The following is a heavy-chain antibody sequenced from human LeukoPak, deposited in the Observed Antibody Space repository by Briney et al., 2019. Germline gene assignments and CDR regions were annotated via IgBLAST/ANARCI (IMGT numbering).Heavy chain of an antibody. CDR2: INPNSGGT. Sequence: ASVKVSCKASGYTFTGYYMHWVRQAPGQGLEWMGWINPNSGGTNYAQKFQGRVTMTRDTSISTSYMELSSLRSEDTAVYYCAVAAAATRLGDAFDIWGQGTVVTVSS. CDR3: AVAAAATRLGDAFDI. D-gene: IGHD6-13*01. V-gene: IGHV1-2*02. CDR1: GYTFTGYY. J-gene: IGHJ3*02.